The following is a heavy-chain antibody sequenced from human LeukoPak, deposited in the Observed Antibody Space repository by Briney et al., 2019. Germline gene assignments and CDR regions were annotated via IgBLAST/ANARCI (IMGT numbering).Heavy chain of an antibody. J-gene: IGHJ4*02. CDR2: ISYDGSNK. CDR3: ARVWSPQLGAIDY. V-gene: IGHV3-30*01. D-gene: IGHD1-1*01. Sequence: GGSLRLSCAASGFTFSRYAMHWVRQAPGKGLEWVAVISYDGSNKYYADSVKGRFTISRDNSKNTLYLQMNSLRSDDTAVYYCARVWSPQLGAIDYWGQGTLDTVSS. CDR1: GFTFSRYA.